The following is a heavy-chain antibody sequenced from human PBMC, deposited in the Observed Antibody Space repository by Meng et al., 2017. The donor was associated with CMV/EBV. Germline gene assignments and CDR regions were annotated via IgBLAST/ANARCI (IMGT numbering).Heavy chain of an antibody. V-gene: IGHV4-39*07. Sequence: GSLRLSCTVSGGSISSSSYYWGWIRQPPGKGLEWIGSIYYSGSTYYNPSLKSRVTISVDTSKNQFSLKLSSVTAADTAVYYCARGDYSNSHDYWSQGTLVTVSS. CDR1: GGSISSSSYY. CDR2: IYYSGST. J-gene: IGHJ4*02. D-gene: IGHD4-11*01. CDR3: ARGDYSNSHDY.